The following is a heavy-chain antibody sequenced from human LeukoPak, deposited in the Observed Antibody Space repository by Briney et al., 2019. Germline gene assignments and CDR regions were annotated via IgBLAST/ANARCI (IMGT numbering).Heavy chain of an antibody. CDR2: IYYSGST. V-gene: IGHV4-59*08. CDR1: GGSISNYY. D-gene: IGHD1-1*01. J-gene: IGHJ4*02. Sequence: SETLSLTCTVSGGSISNYYWGWIRQPPGKGLEWIGYIYYSGSTKYNPSLESRVTISVDTSKNQFSLNLSSVTAADSAVYYCARHSTLIPFDYWGQGTLVTVSS. CDR3: ARHSTLIPFDY.